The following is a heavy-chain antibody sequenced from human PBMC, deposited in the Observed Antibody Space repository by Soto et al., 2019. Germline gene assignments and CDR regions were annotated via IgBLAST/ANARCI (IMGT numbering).Heavy chain of an antibody. CDR3: ARMASFGSLNWFGP. D-gene: IGHD5-18*01. CDR2: MNPGSGDT. CDR1: GYTFTSYA. J-gene: IGHJ5*02. V-gene: IGHV1-8*02. Sequence: ASVEVSCKDSGYTFTSYAMHWVRQAHGQRLEWMGWMNPGSGDTGYAQKFQCRVTMTRNISIATAYMELSSLRSEDTAIYYCARMASFGSLNWFGPWGQGTLITVSS.